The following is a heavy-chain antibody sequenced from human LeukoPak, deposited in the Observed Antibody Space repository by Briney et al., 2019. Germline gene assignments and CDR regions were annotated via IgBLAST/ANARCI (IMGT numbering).Heavy chain of an antibody. D-gene: IGHD4-4*01. CDR1: GGSISNYY. CDR2: IYYSGST. V-gene: IGHV4-59*12. Sequence: SETLSLTCTVSGGSISNYYWSWIRQPPGKGLEWIGYIYYSGSTNYNPSLKSRVTISVDTSKNQFSLKLSSVTAADTAVYYCARGGDYSNYDLDYWGQGTLVTVSS. CDR3: ARGGDYSNYDLDY. J-gene: IGHJ4*02.